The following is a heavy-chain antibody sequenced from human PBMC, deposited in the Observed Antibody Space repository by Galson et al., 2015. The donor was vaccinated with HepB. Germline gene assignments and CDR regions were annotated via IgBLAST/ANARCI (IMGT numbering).Heavy chain of an antibody. J-gene: IGHJ6*02. CDR1: GGSIISRSYF. V-gene: IGHV4-39*01. D-gene: IGHD2-2*01. CDR3: ASTHCRSTKCLHSFGLDV. Sequence: ETLSLTCAVSGGSIISRSYFWGWIRQPPGKGLEWIGCIYYSGITYYNPSLKSRVTISVDTSKNQISLRLSSVTAADTAVFYCASTHCRSTKCLHSFGLDVWGQGTTVTVSS. CDR2: IYYSGIT.